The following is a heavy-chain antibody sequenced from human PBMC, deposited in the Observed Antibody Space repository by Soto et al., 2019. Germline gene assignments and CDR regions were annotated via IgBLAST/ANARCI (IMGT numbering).Heavy chain of an antibody. Sequence: GGSLRLSCVGSGFTFSNYGMHWVRQPPGKGLEWVALISDDGDKRYYADSVRGRLIISRDNSKDTLYLQMNSLGPDDTAVYFCAKARVRIVGANSFDYWGQGNPVTVSS. J-gene: IGHJ4*02. CDR1: GFTFSNYG. CDR2: ISDDGDKR. V-gene: IGHV3-30*18. CDR3: AKARVRIVGANSFDY. D-gene: IGHD1-26*01.